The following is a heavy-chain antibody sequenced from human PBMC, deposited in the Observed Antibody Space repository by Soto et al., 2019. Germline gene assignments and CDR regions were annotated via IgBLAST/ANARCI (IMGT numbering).Heavy chain of an antibody. D-gene: IGHD3-16*01. J-gene: IGHJ3*02. CDR2: IYWDDEK. Sequence: QITLKESGPALVKPTQTLTLTCTFSGFSLSTSGVGVGWIXXXXXXXLQWLAPIYWDDEKRYSPSLTSRLTITKDTSKNQVVLTMTNMDPVDXATYYCAHRQPVLREAFDIWGQGTMVTVSS. CDR3: AHRQPVLREAFDI. CDR1: GFSLSTSGVG. V-gene: IGHV2-5*02.